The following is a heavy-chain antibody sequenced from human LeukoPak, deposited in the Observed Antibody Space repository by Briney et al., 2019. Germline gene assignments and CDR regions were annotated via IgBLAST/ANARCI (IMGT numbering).Heavy chain of an antibody. J-gene: IGHJ6*03. CDR2: IYYSGST. D-gene: IGHD3-10*01. CDR1: GGSISSGDYY. V-gene: IGHV4-30-4*08. Sequence: PSQTLSLTCTVSGGSISSGDYYWSWIRQPPGKGLEWIGYIYYSGSTYYNPSLKSRVTISVDTSKNQFSLKLSSVTAADTAVYYCASGGEASSNYYYCYMDVWGKGTTVTVSS. CDR3: ASGGEASSNYYYCYMDV.